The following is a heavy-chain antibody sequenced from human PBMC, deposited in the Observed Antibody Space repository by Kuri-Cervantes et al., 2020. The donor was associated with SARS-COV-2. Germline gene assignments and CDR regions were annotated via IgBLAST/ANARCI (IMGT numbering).Heavy chain of an antibody. CDR2: IYPSDSDT. V-gene: IGHV5-51*01. Sequence: GESLKISCKGSGYSFTNYWIHWVRQMPGKGLEWMGVIYPSDSDTRYSPSFQGQVTLSADKSINTAYLQWSGLKASDTAMYFCARSAVPHAHFYMDVWGKGTAVTVSS. CDR1: GYSFTNYW. CDR3: ARSAVPHAHFYMDV. D-gene: IGHD1-14*01. J-gene: IGHJ6*03.